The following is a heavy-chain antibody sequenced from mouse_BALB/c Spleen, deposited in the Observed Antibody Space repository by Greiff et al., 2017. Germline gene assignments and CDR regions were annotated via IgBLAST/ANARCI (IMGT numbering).Heavy chain of an antibody. Sequence: EVQLQQSGAELVKPGASVKLSCTASGFNFNDTYMHWVKQRPEQGLEWIGRIDPANGNTKYDPKFQGKATITADTSSNTAYLQLSSLTSEDTAVYYCASATAAFAYWGQGTLVTVSA. CDR1: GFNFNDTY. V-gene: IGHV14-3*02. J-gene: IGHJ3*01. CDR3: ASATAAFAY. CDR2: IDPANGNT. D-gene: IGHD1-2*01.